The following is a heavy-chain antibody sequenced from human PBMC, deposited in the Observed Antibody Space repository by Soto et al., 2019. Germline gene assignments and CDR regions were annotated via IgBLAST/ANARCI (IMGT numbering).Heavy chain of an antibody. J-gene: IGHJ4*02. Sequence: QVQLVESGGGVVQPRRSLRLSCAASAFNFSSYVMHWVRQAPGKGLEWVAVIWYDGGNKYYANSVKGRFTISRDNSKNTLYLQMNSLRAEDTAVYYCARDGQWLPRDGLRSSYYFDYWGQGTLVTVSS. V-gene: IGHV3-33*01. CDR1: AFNFSSYV. CDR2: IWYDGGNK. CDR3: ARDGQWLPRDGLRSSYYFDY. D-gene: IGHD6-19*01.